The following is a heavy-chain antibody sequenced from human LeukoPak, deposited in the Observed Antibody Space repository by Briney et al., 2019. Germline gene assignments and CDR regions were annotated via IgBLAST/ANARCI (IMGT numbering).Heavy chain of an antibody. J-gene: IGHJ4*02. CDR2: IYTSGST. D-gene: IGHD2-15*01. Sequence: SETLSLTCTVSGGSISSYYWSRIRQPAGKGLEWIGRIYTSGSTNYNPSLKSRVTMSVDTSKNQFSLKLSSVTAADTAVYYCASVEGPPYCRGGSCPWTNWGQGTLVTVSS. V-gene: IGHV4-4*07. CDR1: GGSISSYY. CDR3: ASVEGPPYCRGGSCPWTN.